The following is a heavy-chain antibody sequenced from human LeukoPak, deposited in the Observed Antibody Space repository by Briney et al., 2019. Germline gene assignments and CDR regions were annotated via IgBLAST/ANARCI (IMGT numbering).Heavy chain of an antibody. V-gene: IGHV1-18*01. CDR2: ISAYNGNT. J-gene: IGHJ4*02. Sequence: ASVKVSCKASGYTFTSYGISWVRQAPGRGLEWMGWISAYNGNTNYAQKLQGRVTMTTDTSTSTAYMELRSLRSDDTAVYYCARDPHEFSSGWSHFEYWGQGTLVTVSS. CDR3: ARDPHEFSSGWSHFEY. D-gene: IGHD6-19*01. CDR1: GYTFTSYG.